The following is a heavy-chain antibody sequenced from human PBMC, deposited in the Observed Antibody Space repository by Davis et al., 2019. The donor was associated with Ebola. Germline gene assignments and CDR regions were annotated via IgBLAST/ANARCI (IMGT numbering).Heavy chain of an antibody. V-gene: IGHV4-34*01. D-gene: IGHD3-10*01. CDR1: GGSFSGYY. Sequence: SETLSLTCAVYGGSFSGYYWSWIRQPPGKGLEWIGEINHSGSTNYNPSLKSRVTISVDTSKNQFSLKLSSVTAADTAVYYCASTMVRGVPDYWGQGTLVTVSS. J-gene: IGHJ4*02. CDR2: INHSGST. CDR3: ASTMVRGVPDY.